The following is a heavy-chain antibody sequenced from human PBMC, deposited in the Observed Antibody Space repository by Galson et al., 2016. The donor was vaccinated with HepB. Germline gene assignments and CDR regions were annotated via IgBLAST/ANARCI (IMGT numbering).Heavy chain of an antibody. Sequence: TLSLTCTVSGGSINSGDFYWSWIRQPPGKGLEWIGSIYYSGSTYSNPSLKNRIIMSMDTSSNHFSLNLNSVTAADTAVYYCARIPRNNYRARTFDSWGQGTLVTVSS. D-gene: IGHD3-16*02. J-gene: IGHJ4*02. CDR1: GGSINSGDFY. V-gene: IGHV4-30-4*08. CDR2: IYYSGST. CDR3: ARIPRNNYRARTFDS.